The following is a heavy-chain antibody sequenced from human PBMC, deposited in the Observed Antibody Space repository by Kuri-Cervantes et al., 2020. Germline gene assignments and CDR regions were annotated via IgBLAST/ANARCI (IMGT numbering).Heavy chain of an antibody. J-gene: IGHJ4*02. D-gene: IGHD5-18*01. CDR1: GFTVSNNY. V-gene: IGHV3-66*02. CDR2: FSGGDKT. CDR3: TRKRGYSSGYDF. Sequence: SCAASGFTVSNNYMSWVRQAPGRGLEWVSGFSGGDKTYYGDSVKGRFTISKDNSKNTMYLQMDSLRIEDTAVYYCTRKRGYSSGYDFWGQGTLVTVSS.